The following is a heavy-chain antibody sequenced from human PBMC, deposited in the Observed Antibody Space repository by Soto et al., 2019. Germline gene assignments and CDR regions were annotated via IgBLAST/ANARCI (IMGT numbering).Heavy chain of an antibody. CDR3: AKASGWFGEFDY. Sequence: EVQLLESGGGLVQPGGSLRLSCAASGFTFSSYAMSWVRQAPGKGLEWVSAISGSGGSTYYADSVKGRFTISRDNSKNPLYLQMISLRAEDTAVYYCAKASGWFGEFDYWGQGTLVTVSS. J-gene: IGHJ4*02. CDR2: ISGSGGST. D-gene: IGHD3-10*01. V-gene: IGHV3-23*01. CDR1: GFTFSSYA.